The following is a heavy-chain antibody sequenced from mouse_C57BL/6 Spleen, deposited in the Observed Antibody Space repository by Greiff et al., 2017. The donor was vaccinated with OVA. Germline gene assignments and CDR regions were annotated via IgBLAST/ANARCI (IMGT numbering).Heavy chain of an antibody. CDR3: ARGTGTPYYYAMDY. J-gene: IGHJ4*01. V-gene: IGHV1-82*01. CDR1: GYAFSSSW. D-gene: IGHD4-1*01. Sequence: VKLQESGPELVKPGASVKISCKASGYAFSSSWMNWVKQRPGKGLEWIGRIYPGDGDTNYNGKFKGKATLTADKSSSTAYMQLSSLTSEDSAVYFCARGTGTPYYYAMDYWGQGTSVTVSS. CDR2: IYPGDGDT.